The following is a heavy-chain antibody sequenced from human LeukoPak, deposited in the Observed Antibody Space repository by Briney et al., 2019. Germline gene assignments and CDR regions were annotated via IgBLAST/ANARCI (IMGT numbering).Heavy chain of an antibody. CDR1: GGSISGYY. CDR3: ARRYYYDSSGTLDY. CDR2: IYYSGST. J-gene: IGHJ4*02. Sequence: PSETLSLTCTVSGGSISGYYWSWIRQPPGKGLEWIGYIYYSGSTNYNPSLKSRVTISVDTSKNQFSLKLSSVTAADTAVYYCARRYYYDSSGTLDYWGQGTLVTVSS. V-gene: IGHV4-59*01. D-gene: IGHD3-22*01.